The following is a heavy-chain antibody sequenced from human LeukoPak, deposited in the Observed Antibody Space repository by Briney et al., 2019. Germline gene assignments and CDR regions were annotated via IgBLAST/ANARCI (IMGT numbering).Heavy chain of an antibody. V-gene: IGHV4-61*02. CDR2: IYTSGST. CDR3: ARDGITMVRGVITNWFDP. D-gene: IGHD3-10*01. Sequence: SETLSPTCTVSGGSISSGSYYWSWIRQPAGKGLEWIGRIYTSGSTNYNPSLKSRVTISVDTSKNQFSLKLSSVTAADTAVYYCARDGITMVRGVITNWFDPWGQGTLVTVSS. CDR1: GGSISSGSYY. J-gene: IGHJ5*02.